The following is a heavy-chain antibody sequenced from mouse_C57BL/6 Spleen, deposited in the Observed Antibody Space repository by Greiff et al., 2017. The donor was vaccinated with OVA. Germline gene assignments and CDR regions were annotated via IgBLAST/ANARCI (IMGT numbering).Heavy chain of an antibody. J-gene: IGHJ3*01. V-gene: IGHV1-66*01. D-gene: IGHD2-4*01. CDR1: GYSFTSYY. CDR3: AYDYDGFAY. CDR2: IYPGSGNT. Sequence: QVQLQQSGPELVKPGASVKISCKASGYSFTSYYIHWVKQRPGQGLEWIGWIYPGSGNTKYKEKFKGKATLTADTSSSTAYMQLSSLTAEDSAVYYCAYDYDGFAYWGQGTLVTVSA.